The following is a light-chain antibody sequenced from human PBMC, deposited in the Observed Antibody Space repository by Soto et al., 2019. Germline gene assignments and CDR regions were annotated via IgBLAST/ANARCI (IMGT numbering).Light chain of an antibody. J-gene: IGLJ1*01. CDR3: CSFAGDTTFV. V-gene: IGLV2-23*03. Sequence: QSALTQPASVSGSPGQSITISCTGISSDVGGYNLVSWYQHHPGKAPKLMIYEGSERPSGVSNRFSGSESGKTASLTISGLQTEDEADYYCCSFAGDTTFVFGDGTKATVL. CDR1: SSDVGGYNL. CDR2: EGS.